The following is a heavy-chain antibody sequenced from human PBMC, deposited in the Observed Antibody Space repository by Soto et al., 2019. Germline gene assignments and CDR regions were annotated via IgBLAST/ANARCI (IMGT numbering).Heavy chain of an antibody. D-gene: IGHD6-19*01. CDR2: ISGSGRST. Sequence: EVQLLESGGGLVQPGGSLRLSCAASGFTFSSDAMSWVRQAPGKGLEWVSAISGSGRSTYYADSVKGRFTITRDNSTNTLYLQMNSLRAEDTAVYYCARRSSGWYFDYWGQGTLVTVSS. CDR1: GFTFSSDA. J-gene: IGHJ4*02. V-gene: IGHV3-23*01. CDR3: ARRSSGWYFDY.